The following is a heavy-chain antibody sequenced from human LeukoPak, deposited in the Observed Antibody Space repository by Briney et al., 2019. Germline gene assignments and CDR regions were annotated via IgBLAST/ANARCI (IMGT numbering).Heavy chain of an antibody. V-gene: IGHV4-59*01. CDR3: ARYQPLYGMDV. J-gene: IGHJ6*02. Sequence: SETLSLTCTVSGGSISSYFWTWIRQPPGKGLEWIGYIYYSGSIDYNPSLKSRVTISVDTSKNQLFLKLNSVTAADTAVYYCARYQPLYGMDVWGQGTTVTVSS. CDR2: IYYSGSI. CDR1: GGSISSYF.